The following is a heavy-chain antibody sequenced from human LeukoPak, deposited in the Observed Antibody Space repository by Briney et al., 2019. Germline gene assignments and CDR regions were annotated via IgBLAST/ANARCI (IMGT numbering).Heavy chain of an antibody. CDR2: IYHSGST. D-gene: IGHD5-12*01. CDR3: ARKDPGYSGYSDFDY. CDR1: GYSISSGYY. J-gene: IGHJ4*02. V-gene: IGHV4-38-2*02. Sequence: SETLSLTCTVSGYSISSGYYWGWIRQPPGKGLEWIGNIYHSGSTYYNPSLKSRVTISLDTSKNQFSLKLSSVTAADTAIYYCARKDPGYSGYSDFDYWGQGTLVTVSS.